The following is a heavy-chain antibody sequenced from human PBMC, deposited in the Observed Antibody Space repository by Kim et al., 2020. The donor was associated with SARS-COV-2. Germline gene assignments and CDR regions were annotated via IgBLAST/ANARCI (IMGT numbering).Heavy chain of an antibody. CDR2: INHSGST. V-gene: IGHV4-34*01. CDR1: GGSFSGYY. J-gene: IGHJ4*02. Sequence: SETLSLTCAVYGGSFSGYYWSWIRQPPGKGLEWIGEINHSGSTNYNPSLKSRVTXXVDTSKNQFSLKLSXXTAADTAVYYCARAYXYVWGSYRYKTFDYWGQGTLXTISS. D-gene: IGHD3-16*02. CDR3: ARAYXYVWGSYRYKTFDY.